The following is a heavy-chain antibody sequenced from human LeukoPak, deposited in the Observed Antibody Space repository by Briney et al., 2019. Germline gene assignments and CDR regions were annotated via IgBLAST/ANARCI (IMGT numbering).Heavy chain of an antibody. CDR1: GYTFTSYG. CDR3: ARDVLNYYDSSGYSDY. Sequence: ASVKVSCKASGYTFTSYGISWVRQAPGQGLEWMGWISAYNGNTNYAQKVQGRVTMTTDTSTSTAYMELRSLRSDDTAVYYCARDVLNYYDSSGYSDYWGQGTLVTVSS. D-gene: IGHD3-22*01. V-gene: IGHV1-18*01. J-gene: IGHJ4*02. CDR2: ISAYNGNT.